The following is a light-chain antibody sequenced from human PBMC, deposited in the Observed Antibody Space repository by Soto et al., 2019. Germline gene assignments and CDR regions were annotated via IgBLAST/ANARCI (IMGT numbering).Light chain of an antibody. J-gene: IGLJ1*01. V-gene: IGLV1-44*01. CDR3: ATWDDSLNGYV. CDR2: TDN. CDR1: GSNIGSNT. Sequence: QSVLTQPPSASGTPGQRITISCSGSGSNIGSNTVTWYQQLPRTAPKLLIYTDNQRPSGVPDRFSASRSGTSASLAISGLQSWDEADYSCATWDDSLNGYVFATGTKLTVL.